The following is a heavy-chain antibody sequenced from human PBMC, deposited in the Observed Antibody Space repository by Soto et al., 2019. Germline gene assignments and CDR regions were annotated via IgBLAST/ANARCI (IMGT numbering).Heavy chain of an antibody. D-gene: IGHD6-13*01. J-gene: IGHJ4*02. CDR3: ARDLAAADY. CDR2: INPNGGIT. CDR1: GYIFINYY. Sequence: ASVKFSCKAAGYIFINYYIHWVRQAPGQVLECIVIINPNGGITNHXXKFRGRVXXARDTSTSTVXMDLSXLRSDDTAVYYCARDLAAADYWRQGTLVTXSS. V-gene: IGHV1-46*01.